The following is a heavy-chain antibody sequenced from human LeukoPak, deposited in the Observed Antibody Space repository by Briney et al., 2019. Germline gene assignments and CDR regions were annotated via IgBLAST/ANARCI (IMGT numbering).Heavy chain of an antibody. Sequence: ASVKVSCKASGYTFTGYYMHWVRQAPGQGLEWMGWINPSGGSTSYAQKFQGRVTMTRDTSTSTVYMELSSLRSEDTAVYYCARAEAYCSGGSCYFGYFDYWGQGTLVTVSS. V-gene: IGHV1-46*01. CDR2: INPSGGST. J-gene: IGHJ4*02. CDR3: ARAEAYCSGGSCYFGYFDY. D-gene: IGHD2-15*01. CDR1: GYTFTGYY.